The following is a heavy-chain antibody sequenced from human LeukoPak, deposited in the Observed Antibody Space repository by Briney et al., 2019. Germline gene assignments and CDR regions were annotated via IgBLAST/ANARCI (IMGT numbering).Heavy chain of an antibody. J-gene: IGHJ4*02. CDR1: GFTFSDYY. V-gene: IGHV3-11*01. Sequence: AGGSLRLSCAASGFTFSDYYMSWIRQAPGKGLEWVSYISSSGSTIYYADSVKGRFTISRDNAKNSLYLQMNSLRAEDTAVYYCARDLSSYAGYFDYWGQGTLVTVSS. CDR3: ARDLSSYAGYFDY. CDR2: ISSSGSTI. D-gene: IGHD5-18*01.